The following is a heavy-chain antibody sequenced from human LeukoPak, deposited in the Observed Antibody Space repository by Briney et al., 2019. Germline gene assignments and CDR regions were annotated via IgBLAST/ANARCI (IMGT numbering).Heavy chain of an antibody. CDR1: GISFSSYA. CDR3: AKLVTHFDY. CDR2: ISGSGGNT. J-gene: IGHJ4*02. V-gene: IGHV3-23*01. Sequence: PGGSLRLSCAASGISFSSYAMSLVRQAPGEGLEWVSSISGSGGNTYYADSVKGRFTISRDNSKNTLYMQMNSLRAEDTAVYYCAKLVTHFDYWGQGTLVTVSS. D-gene: IGHD4-23*01.